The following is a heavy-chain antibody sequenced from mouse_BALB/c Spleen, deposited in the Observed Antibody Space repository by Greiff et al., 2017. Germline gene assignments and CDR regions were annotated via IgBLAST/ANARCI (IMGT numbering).Heavy chain of an antibody. V-gene: IGHV14-3*02. CDR2: IDPANGNT. J-gene: IGHJ3*01. CDR3: ASGYDDPAWFAY. CDR1: GFTIKDTY. Sequence: EVQLVESGAELVKPGASVKLSCTASGFTIKDTYMHWVKQRPEQGLEWIGRIDPANGNTKYDPKFQGKATITADTSSNTAYLQLSSLTSEDTAVYYCASGYDDPAWFAYGGQGTLVTVSA. D-gene: IGHD2-2*01.